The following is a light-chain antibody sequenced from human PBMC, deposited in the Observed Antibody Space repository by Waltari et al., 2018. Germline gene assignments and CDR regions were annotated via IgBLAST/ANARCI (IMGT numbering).Light chain of an antibody. CDR3: SSYTSSSTVV. CDR1: NSDVGTYNY. Sequence: QSALTQPASVSGSPGQWITISCTGSNSDVGTYNYVSWYQQHPGKAPKLLIYAVSKRPSWVSDRFSGSKSGNTASLTISGLQAEDEADYYCSSYTSSSTVVFGGGTKVTVL. J-gene: IGLJ3*02. CDR2: AVS. V-gene: IGLV2-14*01.